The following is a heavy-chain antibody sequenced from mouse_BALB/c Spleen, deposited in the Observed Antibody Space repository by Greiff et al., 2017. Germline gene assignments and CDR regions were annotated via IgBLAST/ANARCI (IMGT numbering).Heavy chain of an antibody. Sequence: EVQVVESGGDLVKPGGSLKLSCAASGFTFSSSGMSLVRQTPDKRLEWVATISSGGSYTYYPDSVKGRFTISRDNAKNTLYLQMSSLKSEDTAMYYCARHGDYYAMDDWGQGTSVTVSS. CDR2: ISSGGSYT. CDR3: ARHGDYYAMDD. CDR1: GFTFSSSG. J-gene: IGHJ4*01. V-gene: IGHV5-6*01.